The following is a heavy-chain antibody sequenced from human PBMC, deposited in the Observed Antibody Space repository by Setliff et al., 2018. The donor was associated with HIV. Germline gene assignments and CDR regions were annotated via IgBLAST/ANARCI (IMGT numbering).Heavy chain of an antibody. CDR2: INSDGSST. Sequence: PGGSLRLSCAASGFTFSNSWMNWVRQAPGKGLVWVSRINSDGSSTTYADSVKGRFTIARDNAKNTLYLQMNSRRAEDTAVYYCARDRYYYDSSGYYYPDAFDIWGQGTMVTVSS. CDR3: ARDRYYYDSSGYYYPDAFDI. D-gene: IGHD3-22*01. V-gene: IGHV3-74*01. CDR1: GFTFSNSW. J-gene: IGHJ3*02.